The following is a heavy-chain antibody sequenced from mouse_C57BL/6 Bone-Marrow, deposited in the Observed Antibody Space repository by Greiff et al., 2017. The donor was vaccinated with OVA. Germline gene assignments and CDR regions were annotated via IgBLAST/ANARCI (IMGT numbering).Heavy chain of an antibody. D-gene: IGHD2-5*01. CDR3: AREASYSNSYWYFDV. CDR1: GFTFSDFY. CDR2: SRNKANDYTT. Sequence: EVKVVESGGGLVQSGRSLRLSCATSGFTFSDFYMEWVRQAPGKGLEWIAASRNKANDYTTEYSASVKGRFIVSRDTSQSILYLQMNALRAEDTAIYYCAREASYSNSYWYFDVWGTGTTVTVSS. V-gene: IGHV7-1*01. J-gene: IGHJ1*03.